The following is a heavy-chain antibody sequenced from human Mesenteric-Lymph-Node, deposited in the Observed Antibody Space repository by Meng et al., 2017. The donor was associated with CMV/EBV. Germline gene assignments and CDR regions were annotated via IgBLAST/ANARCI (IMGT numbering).Heavy chain of an antibody. D-gene: IGHD3-22*01. V-gene: IGHV1-2*02. Sequence: ASVKVSCKASGYTFTNYGISWVRQAPGQGLEWMGWINPNSGGTKYAQKFQGRVTMTRDTSISTAYMELSSLRSDDTAVYYCAREVSSGSIYYYAMDVWGQGTTVTVSS. CDR2: INPNSGGT. J-gene: IGHJ6*02. CDR1: GYTFTNYG. CDR3: AREVSSGSIYYYAMDV.